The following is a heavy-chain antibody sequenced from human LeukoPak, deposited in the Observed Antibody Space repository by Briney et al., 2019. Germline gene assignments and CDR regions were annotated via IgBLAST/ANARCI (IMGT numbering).Heavy chain of an antibody. CDR2: ISSSSSYI. Sequence: GGSLRLSCAASGFTFSSYTMNWVRQAPGKGLEWVSSISSSSSYIYYADSVKGRLTISRDNAKNSLYLQMNSLRAEDTAVYYCARDPTPRYCSGGSCYTHYGMDVWGQGTTVTVS. CDR3: ARDPTPRYCSGGSCYTHYGMDV. J-gene: IGHJ6*02. CDR1: GFTFSSYT. D-gene: IGHD2-15*01. V-gene: IGHV3-21*01.